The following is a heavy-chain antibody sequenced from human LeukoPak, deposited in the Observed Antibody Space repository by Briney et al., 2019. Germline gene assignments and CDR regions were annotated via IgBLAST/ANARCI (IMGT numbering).Heavy chain of an antibody. V-gene: IGHV1-46*01. CDR1: GYTFTSYY. J-gene: IGHJ4*02. CDR2: INPSGGST. D-gene: IGHD3-22*01. CDR3: ARDWHYYDSSGYYSNYFDY. Sequence: ASVKVSCKASGYTFTSYYMHWVRQAPGQGLEWMGIINPSGGSTSYAQKFQGRVTMTRDTSTSTVYMELSSLRSEDTTVYYCARDWHYYDSSGYYSNYFDYWGQGTLVTVSS.